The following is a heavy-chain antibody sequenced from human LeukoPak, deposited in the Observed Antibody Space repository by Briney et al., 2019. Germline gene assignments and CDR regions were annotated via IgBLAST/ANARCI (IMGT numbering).Heavy chain of an antibody. CDR3: ARAGDSGSYDVDY. D-gene: IGHD1-26*01. Sequence: SETLSLTCAVYGGSFNGYYWSWIRQPPGKGLEWIGYIYYSGSTNYNPSLKSRVTISVDTSKNQFSLKLSSVTAADTAVYYCARAGDSGSYDVDYWGQGTLVTVSS. CDR1: GGSFNGYY. V-gene: IGHV4-59*01. J-gene: IGHJ4*02. CDR2: IYYSGST.